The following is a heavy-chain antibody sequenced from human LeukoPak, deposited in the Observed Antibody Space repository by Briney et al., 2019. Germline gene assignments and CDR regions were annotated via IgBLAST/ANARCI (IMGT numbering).Heavy chain of an antibody. CDR3: ARDRRNYVYQDVGGAFDI. Sequence: SQTLSLTCTVSGGSISSGAFYWSWIRQPPGKGLEWIGYIYYSGSTNYNPSLKSRVTISVDTSKNQFSLKLTSVTAADTAVYYCARDRRNYVYQDVGGAFDIWGQGTMVTVSS. V-gene: IGHV4-61*08. CDR2: IYYSGST. J-gene: IGHJ3*02. CDR1: GGSISSGAFY. D-gene: IGHD4-11*01.